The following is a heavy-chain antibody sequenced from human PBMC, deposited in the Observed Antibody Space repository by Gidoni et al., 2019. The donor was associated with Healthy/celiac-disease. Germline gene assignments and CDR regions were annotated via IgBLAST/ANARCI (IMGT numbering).Heavy chain of an antibody. J-gene: IGHJ6*03. D-gene: IGHD6-19*01. CDR2: INPNSGGT. Sequence: QVQLVQSGAEVKKPGASVKVSCKASVSTFTGSYMHWVRQAPGQGLEWMGWINPNSGGTNYAQKFQGWVTMTRDTSISTAYMELSRLRSDDTAVYYCARESRIAVAGTDYYYYYMDVWGKGTTVTVSS. CDR1: VSTFTGSY. V-gene: IGHV1-2*04. CDR3: ARESRIAVAGTDYYYYYMDV.